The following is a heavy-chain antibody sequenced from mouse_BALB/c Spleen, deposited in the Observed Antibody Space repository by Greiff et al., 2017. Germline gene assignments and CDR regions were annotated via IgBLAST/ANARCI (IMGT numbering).Heavy chain of an antibody. V-gene: IGHV5-4*02. J-gene: IGHJ3*01. Sequence: EVKLMESGGGLVKPGGSLKLSCAASGFTFSDYYMYWVRQTPEKRLEWVATISDGGSYTYYPDSVKGRFTISRDNAKNNLYLQMSSLKSEDTAMYYCARDRDIAFATAGFAYWGQGTLVTVSA. D-gene: IGHD1-2*01. CDR1: GFTFSDYY. CDR3: ARDRDIAFATAGFAY. CDR2: ISDGGSYT.